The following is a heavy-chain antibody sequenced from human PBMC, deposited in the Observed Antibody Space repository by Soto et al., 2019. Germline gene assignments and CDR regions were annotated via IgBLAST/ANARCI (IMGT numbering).Heavy chain of an antibody. Sequence: QVQLVQSGAEEKKPGASVKVSCKASGYTFTSYAMHWVRQAPGQRLEWMGWINAGNGNTKYSQKFQGRVTITRDTSASTAYMELSSLRSEVTAVYYCARDGRWGYYPWEIGLRAYYYYGMDVWGQGTTVTVSS. CDR1: GYTFTSYA. D-gene: IGHD3-10*01. V-gene: IGHV1-3*05. CDR3: ARDGRWGYYPWEIGLRAYYYYGMDV. J-gene: IGHJ6*02. CDR2: INAGNGNT.